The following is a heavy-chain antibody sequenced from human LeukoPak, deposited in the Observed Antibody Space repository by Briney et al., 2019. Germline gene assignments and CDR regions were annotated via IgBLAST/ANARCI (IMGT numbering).Heavy chain of an antibody. CDR3: ARAATSMYYYDSSGYDH. D-gene: IGHD3-22*01. CDR2: IYYSGST. CDR1: GGSISSSSYY. Sequence: SETLSLTCTVSGGSISSSSYYWGWIRQPPGKGLEWIGSIYYSGSTYYNPSLKSRVTISVDTSKNQFSLKLSSVTAADTAVYYCARAATSMYYYDSSGYDHWGQGTLVTVSS. V-gene: IGHV4-39*01. J-gene: IGHJ4*02.